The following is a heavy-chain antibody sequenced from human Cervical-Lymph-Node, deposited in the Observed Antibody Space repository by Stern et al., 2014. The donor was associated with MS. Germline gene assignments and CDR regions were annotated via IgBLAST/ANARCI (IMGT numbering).Heavy chain of an antibody. J-gene: IGHJ6*02. CDR1: EYTFSSYY. CDR3: AREVAGHRVGMMDV. D-gene: IGHD6-19*01. CDR2: INPSGGST. Sequence: VQLGQPGAGVKKPGASVPVSCKASEYTFSSYYMHWVRQAPGQGLAWKGIINPSGGSTRYAQKFQGRVTMTRDTSTSTVYMELSSLRSEDTAVYYCAREVAGHRVGMMDVWGQGTTVTVSS. V-gene: IGHV1-46*01.